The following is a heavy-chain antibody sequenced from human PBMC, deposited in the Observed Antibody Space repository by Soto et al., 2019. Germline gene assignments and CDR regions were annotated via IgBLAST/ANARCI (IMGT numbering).Heavy chain of an antibody. J-gene: IGHJ4*02. CDR1: GFTFSTYA. D-gene: IGHD3-10*01. V-gene: IGHV3-23*01. CDR3: AKDLSIRWELPACNDY. CDR2: ISGSGRSS. Sequence: EVPLLESGGGLVQPGGSLRLSCVASGFTFSTYAMTWVRQAPGKGLEWVSTISGSGRSSYYADSVKGRFTISRDNSKNMLYLQMSSLSAEDTAVYSCAKDLSIRWELPACNDYWGQGTLVTVSS.